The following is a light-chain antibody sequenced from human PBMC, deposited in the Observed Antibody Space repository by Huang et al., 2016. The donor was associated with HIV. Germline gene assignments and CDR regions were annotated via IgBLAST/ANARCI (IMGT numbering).Light chain of an antibody. V-gene: IGKV1-6*01. CDR2: AAS. CDR3: LQNNNYPWT. Sequence: AIQMTQSPFSLSASVGDRVTINCRASQDIRNDLAWYQHKPGKAPKLVIYAASTLQTGVPSRFSGSGSGTDFTLTINSLQPEDFAIYYCLQNNNYPWTFGQGTKVEIK. CDR1: QDIRND. J-gene: IGKJ1*01.